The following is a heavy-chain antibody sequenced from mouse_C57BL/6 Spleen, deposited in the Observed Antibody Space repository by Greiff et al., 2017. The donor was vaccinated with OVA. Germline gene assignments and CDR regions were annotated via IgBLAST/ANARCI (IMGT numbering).Heavy chain of an antibody. Sequence: QVQLQQPGAELVRPGSSVKLSCKASGYTFTSYWMHWVKQRPIQGLEWIGNIDPSDSETHYNQKFKDKATLTVDKSSSTAYMQLSRLTSEDSAVYYCARFGFYWYFDVWGTGTTVTVSS. J-gene: IGHJ1*03. CDR1: GYTFTSYW. CDR3: ARFGFYWYFDV. V-gene: IGHV1-52*01. CDR2: IDPSDSET.